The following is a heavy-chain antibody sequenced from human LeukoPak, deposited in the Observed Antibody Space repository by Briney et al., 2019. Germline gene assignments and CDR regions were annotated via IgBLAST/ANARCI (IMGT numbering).Heavy chain of an antibody. V-gene: IGHV3-74*01. CDR2: IHNDGSNT. J-gene: IGHJ4*02. Sequence: GGSLRLSCVVSGFTFSSYWMHWVRQAPGKGLVWVSRIHNDGSNTYYADSLKGRFTISRDNAKNTLYMQMNSVRADETAVYFCERDQRRDSYWGQGTLVTVSS. CDR3: ERDQRRDSY. D-gene: IGHD5-24*01. CDR1: GFTFSSYW.